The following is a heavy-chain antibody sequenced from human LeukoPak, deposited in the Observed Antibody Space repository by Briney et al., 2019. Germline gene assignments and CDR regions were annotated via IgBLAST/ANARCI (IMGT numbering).Heavy chain of an antibody. CDR1: GGSFSGYY. CDR2: INHSGST. D-gene: IGHD3-3*01. V-gene: IGHV4-34*01. CDR3: ARDLRITIFGVVISNWFDP. Sequence: PSETLSLTCAVYGGSFSGYYWSWIRQPPGKGLEWIGEINHSGSTNYNPSLKSRVTISVDTSKNQFSLKLSSVTAADTAVYYCARDLRITIFGVVISNWFDPRGQGTLVTVSS. J-gene: IGHJ5*02.